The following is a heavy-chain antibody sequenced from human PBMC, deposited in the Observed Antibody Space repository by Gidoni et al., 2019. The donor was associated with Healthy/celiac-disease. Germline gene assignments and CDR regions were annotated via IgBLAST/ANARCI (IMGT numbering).Heavy chain of an antibody. Sequence: EVQLVESGGGLVQPGGSLRLSCAASGFTFSSYSLNWVRQAPGKGLEWVSYISSSSSTIYYADSVKGRFTISRDNAKNSLYLQMNSLRAEDTAVYYCARVEQAPPPRSYYYYGMDVWGQGTTVTVSS. CDR2: ISSSSSTI. D-gene: IGHD1-26*01. CDR3: ARVEQAPPPRSYYYYGMDV. J-gene: IGHJ6*02. V-gene: IGHV3-48*04. CDR1: GFTFSSYS.